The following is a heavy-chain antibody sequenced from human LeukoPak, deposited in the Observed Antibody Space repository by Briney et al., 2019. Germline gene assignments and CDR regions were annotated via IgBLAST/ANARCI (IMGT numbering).Heavy chain of an antibody. CDR3: ARVTMVRGVTAHFDY. V-gene: IGHV3-53*01. J-gene: IGHJ4*02. CDR1: GFTFSSYA. D-gene: IGHD3-10*01. CDR2: IYSGGST. Sequence: GGSLRLSCAASGFTFSSYAMSWVRQAPGKGLEWVSLIYSGGSTSYADSVKGRFTISRDNSKNTLYLQMNSLRAEDTAVYYCARVTMVRGVTAHFDYWGQGTLVTVSS.